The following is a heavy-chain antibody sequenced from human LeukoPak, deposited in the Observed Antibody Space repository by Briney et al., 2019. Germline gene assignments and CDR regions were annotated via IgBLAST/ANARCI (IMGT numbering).Heavy chain of an antibody. Sequence: GESLKISCKASGYSFTTFWIAWVRQMPGKGLEWMGIISPGDSDTRYSPSFQGLVTISADKSISTAYLQWSSLKASDTAMYYCARQEYCSGGSCYTWFDPWGQGTLVTVSS. CDR3: ARQEYCSGGSCYTWFDP. D-gene: IGHD2-15*01. J-gene: IGHJ5*02. CDR1: GYSFTTFW. CDR2: ISPGDSDT. V-gene: IGHV5-51*01.